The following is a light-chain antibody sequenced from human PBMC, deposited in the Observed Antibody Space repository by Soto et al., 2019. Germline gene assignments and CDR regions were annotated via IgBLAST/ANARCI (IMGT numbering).Light chain of an antibody. CDR2: EVS. V-gene: IGLV2-8*01. CDR3: QSYDSSLSGYVV. J-gene: IGLJ2*01. Sequence: QSALTQPPSASGSPGQSVTIFCTGTSSDVGAYNYVSWYQQHPGKAPKLMIYEVSKRPSGVPDRFSGSKSGNRASLTVSGLQADDEADYYCQSYDSSLSGYVVFGGGTKLTVL. CDR1: SSDVGAYNY.